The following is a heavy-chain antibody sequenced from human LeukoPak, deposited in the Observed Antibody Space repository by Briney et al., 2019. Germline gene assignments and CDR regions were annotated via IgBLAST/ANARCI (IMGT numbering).Heavy chain of an antibody. Sequence: SETLSLTCTVSGGSISSYYWSWIRQPPGKGLEWLGGIYYTGRTYYTPSLKSRLTISLGTSKSQVSLRLSSVTAADTAVYYCARQRDDSGYPRMSDHWGQGTLVTVSS. CDR3: ARQRDDSGYPRMSDH. D-gene: IGHD3-22*01. CDR2: IYYTGRT. CDR1: GGSISSYY. V-gene: IGHV4-59*05. J-gene: IGHJ4*02.